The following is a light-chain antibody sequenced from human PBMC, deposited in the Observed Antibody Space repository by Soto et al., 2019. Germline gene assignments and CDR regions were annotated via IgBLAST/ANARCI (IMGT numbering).Light chain of an antibody. CDR2: DSS. J-gene: IGKJ1*01. V-gene: IGKV3-20*01. CDR3: QQYDIYTWT. CDR1: ERIYSAY. Sequence: EVLLTQSPGTLSWSRGERATLSCRASERIYSAYLGWYQQKPGKAPRLRIYDSSTRATGFPDRVSGSGSGTDLTITIIRLQPEDFEVHECQQYDIYTWTFGHGTKVDIK.